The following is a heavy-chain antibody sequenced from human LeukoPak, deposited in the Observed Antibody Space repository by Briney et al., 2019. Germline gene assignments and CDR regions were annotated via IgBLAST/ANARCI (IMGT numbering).Heavy chain of an antibody. CDR3: TRGKLIVLVPAPI. V-gene: IGHV3-30-3*01. CDR1: GFKFNNYA. CDR2: ISYDGTYE. J-gene: IGHJ3*02. Sequence: GGSLRLSCTASGFKFNNYAMHWVRQAPGKGLEWMAVISYDGTYEDYADSVKGRFTISRDNSKNTLYLQMNSLRVEDTAVYYCTRGKLIVLVPAPIWGQGTMVTVSS. D-gene: IGHD2-2*01.